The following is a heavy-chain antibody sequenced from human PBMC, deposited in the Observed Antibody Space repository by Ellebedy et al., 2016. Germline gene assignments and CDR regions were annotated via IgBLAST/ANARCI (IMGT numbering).Heavy chain of an antibody. D-gene: IGHD4-17*01. Sequence: SETLSLTCAVYGGSFSGYYWSWIRQPPGKGLEWIGYIYYSGSTNYNPSLKSRVTISVDTSKNQFSLKLSSVTAADTAVYYCARDTMAYGDYGAFDIWGQGTMVTVSS. CDR3: ARDTMAYGDYGAFDI. V-gene: IGHV4-59*01. CDR2: IYYSGST. CDR1: GGSFSGYY. J-gene: IGHJ3*02.